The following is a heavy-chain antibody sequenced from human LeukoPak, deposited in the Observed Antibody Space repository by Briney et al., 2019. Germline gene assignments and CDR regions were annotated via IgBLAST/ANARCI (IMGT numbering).Heavy chain of an antibody. Sequence: QPGRSLRLSCTASGFTFGDYAMSWVRQAPGKGLEWVGFISSKRYGGTTEYAASVKGRFTISRDDSKTIAYLQMNSLKTEDAAVYYCTRDLGPYYHGSGSTDYWGQGTLVTVSS. CDR3: TRDLGPYYHGSGSTDY. D-gene: IGHD3-10*01. V-gene: IGHV3-49*04. CDR2: ISSKRYGGTT. J-gene: IGHJ4*02. CDR1: GFTFGDYA.